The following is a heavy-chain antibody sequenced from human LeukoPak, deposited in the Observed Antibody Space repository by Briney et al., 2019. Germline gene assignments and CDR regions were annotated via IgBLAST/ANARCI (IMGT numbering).Heavy chain of an antibody. Sequence: PGGSLRLSCTASGFTFSSHYMTWVRQAPGKGLEWVAHIKADGTEKFYEDSLKGRFTISRDNAKNSLYLQMNSLRAEDTAVYFCARSEQRTANYWGQGTLVTVSS. V-gene: IGHV3-7*01. D-gene: IGHD6-25*01. CDR1: GFTFSSHY. CDR3: ARSEQRTANY. CDR2: IKADGTEK. J-gene: IGHJ4*02.